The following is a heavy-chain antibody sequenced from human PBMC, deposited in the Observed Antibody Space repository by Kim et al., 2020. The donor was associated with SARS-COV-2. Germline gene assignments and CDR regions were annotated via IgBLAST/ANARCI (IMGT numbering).Heavy chain of an antibody. V-gene: IGHV3-30*02. D-gene: IGHD2-15*01. CDR3: AKRSGPFPGDAFDI. J-gene: IGHJ3*02. Sequence: ADSVKDRFTISRDNSENTLYLQMNSLRVEDTALYFCAKRSGPFPGDAFDIWGQGTMVTVFS.